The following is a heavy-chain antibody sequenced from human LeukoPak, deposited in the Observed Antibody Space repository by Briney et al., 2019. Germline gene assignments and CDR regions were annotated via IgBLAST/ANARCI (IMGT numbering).Heavy chain of an antibody. D-gene: IGHD3-10*01. CDR1: GYTFTSYG. V-gene: IGHV1-18*01. Sequence: GASVKVSCKASGYTFTSYGISWVRQVPGQGLEWMGWISAYTGNTNYAQNLQGRVTMTTDTSTRTAYMDLRSLRSDDTAVYYCARDGQASYYYGPGSYYWFDPWGQGTLVTVSS. CDR3: ARDGQASYYYGPGSYYWFDP. J-gene: IGHJ5*02. CDR2: ISAYTGNT.